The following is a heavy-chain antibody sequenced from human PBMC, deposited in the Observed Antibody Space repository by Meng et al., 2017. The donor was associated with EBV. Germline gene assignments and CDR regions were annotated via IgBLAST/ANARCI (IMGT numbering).Heavy chain of an antibody. J-gene: IGHJ5*02. D-gene: IGHD1-26*01. CDR1: GFTFSGYG. CDR2: LPSDGGNT. V-gene: IGHV3-30*03. Sequence: GGLVGAGGGVGQPGRSLSLSCAASGFTFSGYGMCWVRQAPGKGPEWVAILPSDGGNTYYSDSVKGRFTISRDKSKKTLYLQMNSLRAEDTAVYYCARDLSGRFDPWGQGTLVTVSS. CDR3: ARDLSGRFDP.